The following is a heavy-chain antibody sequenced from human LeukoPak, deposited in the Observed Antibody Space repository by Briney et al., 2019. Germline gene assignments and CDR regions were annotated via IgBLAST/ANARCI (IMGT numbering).Heavy chain of an antibody. Sequence: GGSLRLSCAASGFTFSSYEMNWVRQAPGKGLKWDSYISSSGSTRFYADSVKGRFTISRDNAKNSLYLQMNSLRAEDTAVYYCARDRRDSVVSYMDVWGKGTTVTISS. V-gene: IGHV3-48*03. D-gene: IGHD4-11*01. CDR3: ARDRRDSVVSYMDV. J-gene: IGHJ6*03. CDR2: ISSSGSTR. CDR1: GFTFSSYE.